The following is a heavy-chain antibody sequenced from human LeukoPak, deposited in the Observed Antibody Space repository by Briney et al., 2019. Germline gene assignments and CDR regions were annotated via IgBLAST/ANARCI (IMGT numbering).Heavy chain of an antibody. V-gene: IGHV3-11*01. CDR3: VRGRGAGPGAHFDY. CDR1: GLTFSDEY. J-gene: IGHJ4*02. Sequence: PGGSLRLSCAASGLTFSDEYMSWIRQAPGKGLEWVSYISNTGDFIAYADSVKGRFTMSRDNAKNSLYLQMNSLRAEDAAAYYCVRGRGAGPGAHFDYWGQGTLVTVSS. CDR2: ISNTGDFI. D-gene: IGHD3-10*01.